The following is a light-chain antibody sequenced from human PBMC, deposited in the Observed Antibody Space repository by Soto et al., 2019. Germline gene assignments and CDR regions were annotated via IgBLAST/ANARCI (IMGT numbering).Light chain of an antibody. J-gene: IGKJ5*01. CDR3: QQSYSTPRVT. V-gene: IGKV1-39*01. Sequence: DIQMTQSPSTLSASVGDRVTITCRASPSISSWLAWYQQKPGKAPKLLIYAASSLQSGVPSRFSGSGSGTDFTLTISSLQPEDFATYYCQQSYSTPRVTFGQGTRLEIK. CDR1: PSISSW. CDR2: AAS.